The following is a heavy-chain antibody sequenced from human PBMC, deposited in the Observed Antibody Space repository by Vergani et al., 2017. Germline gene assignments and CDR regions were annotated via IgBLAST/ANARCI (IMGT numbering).Heavy chain of an antibody. CDR1: GYSFTSYW. CDR3: ARHYSFVVSVRGWFDP. Sequence: EVQLVQSGAEVKKPGESLRISCKGSGYSFTSYWISWVRQMPGKGLEWMGRIDPSDSYTNYSPSFQGHVTISADQYISTAYLQWSSLKASATAMYYCARHYSFVVSVRGWFDPWGQGTLVTVSS. V-gene: IGHV5-10-1*03. J-gene: IGHJ5*02. CDR2: IDPSDSYT. D-gene: IGHD3-16*01.